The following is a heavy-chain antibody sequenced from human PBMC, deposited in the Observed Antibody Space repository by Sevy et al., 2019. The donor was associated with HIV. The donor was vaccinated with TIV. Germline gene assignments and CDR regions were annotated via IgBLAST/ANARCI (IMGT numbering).Heavy chain of an antibody. D-gene: IGHD3-22*01. CDR3: ARDLLDYYDSSGYSPYYYGMDV. J-gene: IGHJ6*02. V-gene: IGHV3-48*02. CDR1: GFTFSSYS. Sequence: GGSLRLSCAASGFTFSSYSMNWVRQAPGKGLEWVSYISSSSSTIYYADSVKGRCTISRDNAKNSLYLQMNSLRDEDTAVYYCARDLLDYYDSSGYSPYYYGMDVWGQGTTVTVSS. CDR2: ISSSSSTI.